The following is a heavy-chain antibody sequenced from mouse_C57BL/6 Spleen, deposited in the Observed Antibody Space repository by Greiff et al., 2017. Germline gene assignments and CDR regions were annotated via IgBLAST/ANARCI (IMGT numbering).Heavy chain of an antibody. V-gene: IGHV1-69*01. CDR1: GYTFTSYW. Sequence: VQLQQPGAELVMPGASVQLSCKASGYTFTSYWMHWVKQRPGQGLEWIGEIDPSDSYTNYNQKFKGKSTLTVDKSSSTAYMELSSLTSEDSAVYYCARSATLYYFDDWGQGTTLTVSS. J-gene: IGHJ2*01. CDR3: ARSATLYYFDD. CDR2: IDPSDSYT.